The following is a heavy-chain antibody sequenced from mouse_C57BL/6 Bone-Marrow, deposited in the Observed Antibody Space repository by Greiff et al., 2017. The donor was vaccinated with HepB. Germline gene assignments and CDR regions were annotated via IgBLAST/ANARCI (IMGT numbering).Heavy chain of an antibody. Sequence: EVMLVESGGGLVKPGGSLKLSCAASGFTFSDYGMHWVRQAPEKGLEWVAYISSGSSTIYYEDTVKGRFTISRDNAKNTLFLQMTSLRSEDTAMYYCAREDYYGSFYYWGQGTTLTVSS. CDR3: AREDYYGSFYY. V-gene: IGHV5-17*01. CDR1: GFTFSDYG. J-gene: IGHJ2*01. D-gene: IGHD1-1*01. CDR2: ISSGSSTI.